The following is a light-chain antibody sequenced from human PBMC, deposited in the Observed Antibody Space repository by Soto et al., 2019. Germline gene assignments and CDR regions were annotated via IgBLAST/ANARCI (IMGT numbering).Light chain of an antibody. CDR2: AAS. Sequence: DIQMTQSPSSLSAYVGDRVTITCRASQSISGYLNWYQQKPGKAPNLLIFAASSLQSGVPSRFSGSGSGTDFTLTISSLQPEDFATYYCQQSYITPLTFGGGTKVDIK. V-gene: IGKV1-39*01. CDR3: QQSYITPLT. CDR1: QSISGY. J-gene: IGKJ4*01.